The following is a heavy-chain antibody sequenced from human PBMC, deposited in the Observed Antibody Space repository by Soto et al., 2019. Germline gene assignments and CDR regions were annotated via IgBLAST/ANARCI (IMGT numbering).Heavy chain of an antibody. D-gene: IGHD3-10*01. CDR1: GVTFCSYA. CDR2: ISYSGSNK. V-gene: IGHV3-30-3*02. CDR3: AKLRSHGSVSYYPNYFDY. Sequence: GGSLRLSCATSGVTFCSYAMDGVRKATGKGLEWVAVISYSGSNKAYVDSVKGRFTISRDNSKNTLYLQMNSLRAEDTAVYYCAKLRSHGSVSYYPNYFDYWGQGTLVTVSS. J-gene: IGHJ4*02.